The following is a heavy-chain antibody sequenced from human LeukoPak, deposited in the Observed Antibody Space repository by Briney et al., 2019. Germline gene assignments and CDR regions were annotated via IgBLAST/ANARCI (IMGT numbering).Heavy chain of an antibody. D-gene: IGHD2-2*01. Sequence: GESLKISCKGSGYSFTSYWIGWVRQMPGKGLEWMGIIYPVDSDTRYSPSFQGQVTISADKSISTAYLQWSSLKASDTAMYYCARRGGYCSSTSCYGSYNWFDPWGQGTLVTVSS. CDR2: IYPVDSDT. CDR1: GYSFTSYW. CDR3: ARRGGYCSSTSCYGSYNWFDP. J-gene: IGHJ5*02. V-gene: IGHV5-51*01.